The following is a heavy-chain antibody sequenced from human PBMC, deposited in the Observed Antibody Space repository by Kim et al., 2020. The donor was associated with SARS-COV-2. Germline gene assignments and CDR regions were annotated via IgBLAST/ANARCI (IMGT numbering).Heavy chain of an antibody. V-gene: IGHV1-69*13. CDR1: GGTFSSYA. J-gene: IGHJ6*02. Sequence: SVKVSCKASGGTFSSYAISWVRQAPGQGLEWMGGIIPIFGTANYAQKFQGRVTITADESTSTAYMELSSLRSEDTAVYYCARAGSGSYDAPYYYGMDVWGQGTTVTVSS. CDR2: IIPIFGTA. D-gene: IGHD3-10*01. CDR3: ARAGSGSYDAPYYYGMDV.